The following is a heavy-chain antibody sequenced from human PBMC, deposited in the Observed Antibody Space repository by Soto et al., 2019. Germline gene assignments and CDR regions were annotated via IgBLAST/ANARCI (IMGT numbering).Heavy chain of an antibody. V-gene: IGHV3-33*01. D-gene: IGHD4-4*01. Sequence: QVQLVESGGGVVQPGRSLTLSCAASGFIFRKFGMQWVRQAPGKGLEWVSLIWHDGSTKYYADSVKGRFTISRDNSDNRWCLHMNNLRAEDTALYYCARDADTTSHYSWNDYWGQGTLVTVSS. J-gene: IGHJ4*02. CDR1: GFIFRKFG. CDR2: IWHDGSTK. CDR3: ARDADTTSHYSWNDY.